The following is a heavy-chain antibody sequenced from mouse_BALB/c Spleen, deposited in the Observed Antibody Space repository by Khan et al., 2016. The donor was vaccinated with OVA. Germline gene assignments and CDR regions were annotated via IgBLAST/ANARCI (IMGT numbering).Heavy chain of an antibody. V-gene: IGHV1-5*01. CDR1: GYSCTNYW. CDR3: TRSYYSCCLNY. J-gene: IGHJ2*01. D-gene: IGHD1-1*01. CDR2: IYPGISDT. Sequence: VQLKQSGTVLARPGASVKMSCKASGYSCTNYWMHWVKHRPGQGLEWTGAIYPGISDTRYNQKFEGKAKLTAVTSASTAYMEFSSLTKESTTVYYYTRSYYSCCLNYWGQGTTLTVSS.